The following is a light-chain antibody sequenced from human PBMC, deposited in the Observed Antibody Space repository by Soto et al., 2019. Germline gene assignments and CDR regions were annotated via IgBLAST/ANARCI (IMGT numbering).Light chain of an antibody. J-gene: IGKJ4*01. V-gene: IGKV3-20*01. CDR3: QKYDHAPLT. CDR2: GAS. Sequence: EIVLTQSPGILSLSPGERATLSCRASQSVSNDFLAWYQQKPGQAPRLLIYGASTRATDVPDRFSGSGSGADFTLTISSLQPEDVATYYCQKYDHAPLTFGGGTKVEIK. CDR1: QSVSNDF.